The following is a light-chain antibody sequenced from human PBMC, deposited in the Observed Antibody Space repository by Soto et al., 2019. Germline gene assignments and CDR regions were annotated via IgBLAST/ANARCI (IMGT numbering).Light chain of an antibody. J-gene: IGKJ1*01. V-gene: IGKV4-1*01. CDR1: QSVLYSPNNNNY. Sequence: DFVMTQSPDSLAVSLGERATINCKSSQSVLYSPNNNNYLSWYQQKPGQPPKLLIYWASTRESGVPDRFSGSGSGTDSTITISSLQAEDVAVYYCHQYINAPWTFGQGTKVEIK. CDR3: HQYINAPWT. CDR2: WAS.